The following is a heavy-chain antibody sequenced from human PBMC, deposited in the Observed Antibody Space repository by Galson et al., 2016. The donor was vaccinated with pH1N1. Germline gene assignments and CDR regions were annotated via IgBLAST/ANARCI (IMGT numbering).Heavy chain of an antibody. CDR2: IYLGDSDT. D-gene: IGHD1-26*01. Sequence: QSGAEVKKPGESLKISCKGSGYSFSNSWIVWVRQMPGKGLEWMGIIYLGDSDTTNSPSFQGQVTISADKSISTAYLQWSSLKASFTAIYYCAPPRGSSSLAFDCWGHGSLLTVTS. CDR1: GYSFSNSW. J-gene: IGHJ4*01. V-gene: IGHV5-51*01. CDR3: APPRGSSSLAFDC.